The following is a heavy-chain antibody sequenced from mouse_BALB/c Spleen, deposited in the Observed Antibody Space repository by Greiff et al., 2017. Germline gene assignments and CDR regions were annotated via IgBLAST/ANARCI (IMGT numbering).Heavy chain of an antibody. Sequence: EVHLVESGGGLVKPGGSLKLSCAASGFTFSSYAMSWVRQTPEKRLEWVASISSGGSTYYPDSVKGRFTISRDNARNILYLQMSSLRSEDTAMYYCARGSGPSLYYDYGAGFAYWGQGTLVTVSA. J-gene: IGHJ3*01. V-gene: IGHV5-6-5*01. D-gene: IGHD2-4*01. CDR1: GFTFSSYA. CDR3: ARGSGPSLYYDYGAGFAY. CDR2: ISSGGST.